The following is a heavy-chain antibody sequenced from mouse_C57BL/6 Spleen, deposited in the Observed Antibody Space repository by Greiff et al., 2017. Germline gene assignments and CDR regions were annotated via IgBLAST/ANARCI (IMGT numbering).Heavy chain of an antibody. Sequence: VQLQQPGTELVKPGASVKLSCKASGYTFTSYWMHWVKQRHGQGLGWIGNINPSNGGTNYNEKFKNKATLTVDKSSRTAYMQLSSLTSEDSAVYFCARSNYVSYFDVWGTGTTVTVSS. J-gene: IGHJ1*03. CDR2: INPSNGGT. V-gene: IGHV1-53*01. CDR3: ARSNYVSYFDV. D-gene: IGHD1-1*01. CDR1: GYTFTSYW.